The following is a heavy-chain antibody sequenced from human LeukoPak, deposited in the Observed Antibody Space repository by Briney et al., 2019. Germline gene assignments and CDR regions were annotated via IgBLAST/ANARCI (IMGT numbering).Heavy chain of an antibody. V-gene: IGHV3-66*01. CDR1: GFTVSSNY. J-gene: IGHJ3*02. Sequence: PGGSLRLSCAASGFTVSSNYMSWVRQAPGKGLEWVSVIYSGGSTYYADSVKGRFTISRDNAKNSLYLQMNSLRAEDTAVYYCARDRWYYYDSSGQIDAFDIWGQGTMVTVSS. D-gene: IGHD3-22*01. CDR2: IYSGGST. CDR3: ARDRWYYYDSSGQIDAFDI.